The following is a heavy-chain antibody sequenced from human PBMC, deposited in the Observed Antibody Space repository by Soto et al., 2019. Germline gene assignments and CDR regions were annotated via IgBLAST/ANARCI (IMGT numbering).Heavy chain of an antibody. CDR2: IYYSGNT. CDR1: GGSTSSDNY. CDR3: AREGGESSDGLYYFDS. V-gene: IGHV4-30-4*01. J-gene: IGHJ4*02. D-gene: IGHD3-16*01. Sequence: PSETLSLTCTVSGGSTSSDNYWSWIRQPPGKGLEWIGHIYYSGNTDYNPSLKSRLAISIDTSKNQFSLKLSSATAADTAVYFCAREGGESSDGLYYFDSWGQGSLVTVSS.